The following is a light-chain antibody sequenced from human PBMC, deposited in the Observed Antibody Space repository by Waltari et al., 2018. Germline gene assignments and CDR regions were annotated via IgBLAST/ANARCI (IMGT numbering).Light chain of an antibody. CDR3: QAWDSNTAWV. CDR2: QNT. V-gene: IGLV3-1*01. J-gene: IGLJ3*02. CDR1: KLGNKY. Sequence: SYELTQSPSVSVSPGQKASITCSGDKLGNKYSFWYQVKPGQSPVLVIYQNTKRPSGIPERCAGSKSGNTATLTVSGTQAMDEADYFCQAWDSNTAWVFGGGTKLTVL.